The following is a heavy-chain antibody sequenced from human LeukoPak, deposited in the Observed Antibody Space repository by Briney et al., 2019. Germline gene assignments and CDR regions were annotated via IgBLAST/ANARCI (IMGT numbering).Heavy chain of an antibody. CDR3: ARTYYYGSGREGYYFDY. D-gene: IGHD3-10*01. CDR2: IYTSGST. J-gene: IGHJ4*02. CDR1: GGFISSYY. Sequence: SETLSLTCTVSGGFISSYYWSWIRQPAGKGLEWIGRIYTSGSTNYNPSLKSRVTMSVDTSKNQFSLKLSSVTAADTAVYYCARTYYYGSGREGYYFDYWGQGTLVTVSS. V-gene: IGHV4-4*07.